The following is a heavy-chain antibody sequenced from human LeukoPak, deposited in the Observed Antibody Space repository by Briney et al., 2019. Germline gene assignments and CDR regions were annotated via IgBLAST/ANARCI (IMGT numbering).Heavy chain of an antibody. CDR1: GFTFSSYA. J-gene: IGHJ6*03. Sequence: GGSLRLSCAASGFTFSSYAMSWVRQAPGKGLEWVANIKQDGSEKYYVDSVKGRFTISRDNSKNTLYVQMNSLRAEDTAVYYCAKEGYSRGYYSYYYMDVWGKGTTVTVSS. CDR2: IKQDGSEK. CDR3: AKEGYSRGYYSYYYMDV. D-gene: IGHD6-13*01. V-gene: IGHV3-7*01.